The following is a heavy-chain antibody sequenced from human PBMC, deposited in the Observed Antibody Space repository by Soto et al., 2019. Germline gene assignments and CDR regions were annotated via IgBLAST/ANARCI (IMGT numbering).Heavy chain of an antibody. Sequence: SVKVSCKASGGTFSSYTISWVRQAPGQGLEWMGRIIPILGIANYAQKFQGRVTITADKSTSTAYMELSSLRAEDTAVYYCARDGVGATVYFGYLDYWGQGALVTVSS. CDR3: ARDGVGATVYFGYLDY. J-gene: IGHJ4*02. D-gene: IGHD1-26*01. CDR1: GGTFSSYT. CDR2: IIPILGIA. V-gene: IGHV1-69*04.